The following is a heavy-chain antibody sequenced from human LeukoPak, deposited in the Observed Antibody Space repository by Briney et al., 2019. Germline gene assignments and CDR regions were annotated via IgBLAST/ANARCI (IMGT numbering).Heavy chain of an antibody. Sequence: GGSLRLSCAASGFTFSSYSMNWVRQAPGKGLEWVSYISSSSSTIYYADSVKGRFTISRDNAKNSLYLQMNSLRAEDTAVYYCARDRRAAGTVNAFDIWGQGTMVTVSS. CDR1: GFTFSSYS. D-gene: IGHD6-13*01. J-gene: IGHJ3*02. V-gene: IGHV3-48*04. CDR2: ISSSSSTI. CDR3: ARDRRAAGTVNAFDI.